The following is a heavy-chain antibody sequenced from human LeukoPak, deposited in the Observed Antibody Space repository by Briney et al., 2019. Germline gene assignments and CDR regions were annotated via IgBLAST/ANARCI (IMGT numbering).Heavy chain of an antibody. CDR3: STELLWFGELFRPFDY. Sequence: GGSLRLSCAASGFTFSNALMSWVRQAPGKGLEWVGRINSKTDGGTTDYAAPVKARFTISRDDSKNTLYLQMNSLKTEDTAVYYCSTELLWFGELFRPFDYWGQGTLVTVSS. CDR1: GFTFSNAL. J-gene: IGHJ4*02. V-gene: IGHV3-15*01. D-gene: IGHD3-10*01. CDR2: INSKTDGGTT.